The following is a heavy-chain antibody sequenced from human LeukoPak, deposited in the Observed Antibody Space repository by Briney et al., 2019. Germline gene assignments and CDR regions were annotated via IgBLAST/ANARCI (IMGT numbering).Heavy chain of an antibody. D-gene: IGHD3-10*01. CDR1: GGSFSGYY. Sequence: PSETLSLTCAVYGGSFSGYYWSWLRQPPGKGLEWIGEINHSGSTNYNPSLTSRVTMSVDTSKNQFSLKLSSVTAADTAVYYCARFNTMVRGVTQYYYGMDVWGKGTTVTVSS. J-gene: IGHJ6*04. V-gene: IGHV4-34*01. CDR2: INHSGST. CDR3: ARFNTMVRGVTQYYYGMDV.